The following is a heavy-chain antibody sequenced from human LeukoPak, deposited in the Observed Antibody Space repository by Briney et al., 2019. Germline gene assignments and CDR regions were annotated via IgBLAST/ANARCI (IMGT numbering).Heavy chain of an antibody. CDR2: INPSGGST. J-gene: IGHJ4*02. Sequence: VASVKVSCKSSGYTFTSYYMYWVRQAPGQGLEWMGIINPSGGSTSHAQKFQGRVTMTRDTSTSTVYMELSSLRSEDTAVYYCARDSGMVRGTVDYWGQGTLVTVSS. CDR1: GYTFTSYY. CDR3: ARDSGMVRGTVDY. V-gene: IGHV1-46*01. D-gene: IGHD3-10*01.